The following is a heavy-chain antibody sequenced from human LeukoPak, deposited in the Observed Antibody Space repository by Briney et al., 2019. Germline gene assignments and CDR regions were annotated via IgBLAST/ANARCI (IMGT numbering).Heavy chain of an antibody. V-gene: IGHV1-46*01. D-gene: IGHD6-13*01. J-gene: IGHJ4*02. CDR1: GYTFTIYY. CDR2: INPSGGST. Sequence: ASVKVSCKASGYTFTIYYMHWVRQAPGQGLEWMGIINPSGGSTSYAQKFQGRVTMTRDTSTSTVYMELSSLRSEDTAVYYCAIPYSSSWYWDYWGQGTLVTVSS. CDR3: AIPYSSSWYWDY.